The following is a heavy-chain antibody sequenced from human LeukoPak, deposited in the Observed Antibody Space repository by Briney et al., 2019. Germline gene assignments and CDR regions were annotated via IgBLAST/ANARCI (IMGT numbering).Heavy chain of an antibody. Sequence: PGGSLRLSCAASGYTFSSYSVNWVRQAPGKGLEWVSSISVRSNYIYYADSVRGRFSISRDDARDSLYLQMNSLRAEDTAVYYCARKGYSYGGFDYWGQGTLVTVSS. V-gene: IGHV3-21*01. D-gene: IGHD5-18*01. J-gene: IGHJ4*02. CDR1: GYTFSSYS. CDR2: ISVRSNYI. CDR3: ARKGYSYGGFDY.